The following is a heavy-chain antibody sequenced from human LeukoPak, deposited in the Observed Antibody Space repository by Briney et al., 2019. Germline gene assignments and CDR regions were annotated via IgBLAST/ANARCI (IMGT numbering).Heavy chain of an antibody. CDR1: GFTFSSYA. CDR3: ARDGYYYDSDAFDI. V-gene: IGHV3-30-3*01. D-gene: IGHD3-22*01. Sequence: GGSLRLSCAASGFTFSSYAMHWVRQAPGKGLEWVAVISYDGSNKYYADSVKGRFTISRDKSKNTLYLQMNSLRAEDTAVYYCARDGYYYDSDAFDIWGQGTMVTVSS. J-gene: IGHJ3*02. CDR2: ISYDGSNK.